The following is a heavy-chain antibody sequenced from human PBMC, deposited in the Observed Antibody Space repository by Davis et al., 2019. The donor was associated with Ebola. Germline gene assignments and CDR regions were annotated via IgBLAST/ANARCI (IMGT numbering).Heavy chain of an antibody. CDR2: ISTSGSDT. CDR1: GFTFKDYY. J-gene: IGHJ4*02. CDR3: ARMIIMVTLFDY. Sequence: GESLKISCAASGFTFKDYYMSWIRQAPGKPLEWTSYISTSGSDTYYADSMQGRFSISRDNARNTLYLHINNAGADDTAVYYCARMIIMVTLFDYWGQGSLVTVSS. V-gene: IGHV3-11*01. D-gene: IGHD2-21*02.